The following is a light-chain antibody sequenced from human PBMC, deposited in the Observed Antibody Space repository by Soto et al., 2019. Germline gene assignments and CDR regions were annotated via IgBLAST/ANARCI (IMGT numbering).Light chain of an antibody. V-gene: IGLV1-51*01. J-gene: IGLJ2*01. CDR1: SSNIGNNY. CDR3: ATWYGSLPAEV. CDR2: DNN. Sequence: QSVLTQPPSVSAAPGQTVTISCSGTSSNIGNNYLSWYQQLPGTDPTLLIHDNNRRPSGIPDKFSGSKSGTSGTLDITGRQPGDEADYYCATWYGSLPAEVFGGGTKLTVL.